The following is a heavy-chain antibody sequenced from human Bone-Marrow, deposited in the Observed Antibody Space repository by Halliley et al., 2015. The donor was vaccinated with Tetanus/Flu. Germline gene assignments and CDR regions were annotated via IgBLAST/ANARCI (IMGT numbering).Heavy chain of an antibody. CDR3: PGNGRRGPAEPCSPPFNY. D-gene: IGHD3-10*01. J-gene: IGHJ4*02. V-gene: IGHV1-18*04. CDR2: IIAKSGHT. CDR1: GYTFTSYG. Sequence: QLVQSGAEVKNPGASVKVSCKTSGYTFTSYGVTWVRQAPGLGLEWLGWIIAKSGHTKYAQNLQGRVTMTTDTSASTAYMELRSVRSDTSAIFYCPGNGRRGPAEPCSPPFNYWGQGSLFPFSP.